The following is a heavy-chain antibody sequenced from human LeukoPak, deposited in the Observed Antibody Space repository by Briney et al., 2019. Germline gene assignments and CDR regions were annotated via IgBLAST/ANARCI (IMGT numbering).Heavy chain of an antibody. D-gene: IGHD3-10*01. CDR2: INHSGST. Sequence: SETLSLTCAVYGGSFSGYYWHWIRQPPGKGLEWIGQINHSGSTNHNPSLKSRVPMSVDMSKNQFFLKLSSVTAADTAVYYCARRAYFYASGSLNWFDPWGQGTLVTVSS. J-gene: IGHJ5*02. CDR1: GGSFSGYY. CDR3: ARRAYFYASGSLNWFDP. V-gene: IGHV4-34*01.